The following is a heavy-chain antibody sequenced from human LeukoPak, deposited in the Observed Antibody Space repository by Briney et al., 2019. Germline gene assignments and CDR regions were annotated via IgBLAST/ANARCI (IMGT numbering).Heavy chain of an antibody. V-gene: IGHV1-18*04. CDR1: GYTFTGYY. J-gene: IGHJ5*02. CDR2: ISAYNGNT. D-gene: IGHD1-26*01. Sequence: GASVKVSCKASGYTFTGYYMHWVRQAPGQGLEWMGWISAYNGNTNYAQKLQGRVTMTTDTSTSTAYMELRSLRSDDTAVYYCARANLRTYLTNWFDPWGQGTLVTVSS. CDR3: ARANLRTYLTNWFDP.